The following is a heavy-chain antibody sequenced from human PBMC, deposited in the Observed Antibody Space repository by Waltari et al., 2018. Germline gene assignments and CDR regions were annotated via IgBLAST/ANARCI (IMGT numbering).Heavy chain of an antibody. CDR3: ARGPIVVVPPGAFDI. D-gene: IGHD2-21*01. V-gene: IGHV1-3*03. CDR1: GYTFTSYA. J-gene: IGHJ3*02. CDR2: INAGNGNT. Sequence: VQLVQSGAEVKKPGATVKISCKASGYTFTSYAMHWVRQAPGQRLEWMGWINAGNGNTKYSQEFQGRVTITADESTSTAYMELSSLRSEDTAVYYCARGPIVVVPPGAFDIWGQGTMVTVSS.